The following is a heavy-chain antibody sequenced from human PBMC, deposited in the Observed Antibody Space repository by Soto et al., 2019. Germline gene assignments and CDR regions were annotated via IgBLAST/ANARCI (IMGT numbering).Heavy chain of an antibody. D-gene: IGHD3-10*01. CDR1: GGSIGSGGYY. J-gene: IGHJ4*02. Sequence: SETLSLTCTVSGGSIGSGGYYWSWIRQHPGKGLEWIGYIYYSGITYYNPSLKSRVTISVDTSKNQFSLKLSSVTAADTAVYYCATPRGYYFDYWAQGTLVTVSS. V-gene: IGHV4-31*03. CDR3: ATPRGYYFDY. CDR2: IYYSGIT.